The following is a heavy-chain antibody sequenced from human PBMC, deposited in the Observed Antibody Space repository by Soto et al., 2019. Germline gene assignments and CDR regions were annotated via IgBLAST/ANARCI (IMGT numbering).Heavy chain of an antibody. V-gene: IGHV1-69*01. D-gene: IGHD2-2*01. CDR3: ARGSTCSSTSCRNWFDP. CDR1: GGTFSSYA. CDR2: IIPIFGTA. J-gene: IGHJ5*02. Sequence: QVQLVQSGAEVKKPGSSVKVSCKSSGGTFSSYAISWVRHAPVPGLEWMGGIIPIFGTANYAQKFPGRVMNNAYESTRIAYMERSSLRSEDTAVYYCARGSTCSSTSCRNWFDPWGQGTLVTVSS.